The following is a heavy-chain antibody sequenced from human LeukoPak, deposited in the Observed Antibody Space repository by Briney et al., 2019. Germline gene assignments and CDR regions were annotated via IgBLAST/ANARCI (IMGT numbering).Heavy chain of an antibody. CDR1: GYTLTELS. CDR3: APEGGCSGGSCKNYYYYGMDV. Sequence: AASVKVSCKVSGYTLTELSMLWVRQAPGKGLEGMGGFDPEDGETIYAQKFQGRVTMTEDTSTDTAYMELSSLRSEDTAVYYCAPEGGCSGGSCKNYYYYGMDVWGQGTTVTVSS. CDR2: FDPEDGET. J-gene: IGHJ6*02. D-gene: IGHD2-15*01. V-gene: IGHV1-24*01.